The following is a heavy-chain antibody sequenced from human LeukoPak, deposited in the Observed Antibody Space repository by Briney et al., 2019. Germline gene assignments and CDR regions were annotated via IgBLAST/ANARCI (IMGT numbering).Heavy chain of an antibody. V-gene: IGHV3-23*01. D-gene: IGHD6-19*01. CDR1: GFTYSNYA. J-gene: IGHJ4*02. CDR3: TKAGIAVPATPDY. CDR2: ISSGGGTT. Sequence: PGGSLRLSCAASGFTYSNYAMNWVRQAPGKGLEWVSGISSGGGTTYYADSVKGRFIISRDNSKNTLYLQMDSLRAEDTAVYYCTKAGIAVPATPDYWGQGTLVTVYS.